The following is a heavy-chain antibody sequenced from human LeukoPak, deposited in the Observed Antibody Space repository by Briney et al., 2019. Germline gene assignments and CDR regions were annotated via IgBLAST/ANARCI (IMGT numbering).Heavy chain of an antibody. CDR3: ARGTPSGWHGAVY. Sequence: ASVKVPCKASEYTFTSYDINWVRQATGQGLEWVGWMNPNSGNTGYAQKFQGRVTMTRNTSISTAYMELSSLKSEDTAVYYCARGTPSGWHGAVYWGQGTLVTVSS. D-gene: IGHD6-19*01. CDR1: EYTFTSYD. J-gene: IGHJ4*02. CDR2: MNPNSGNT. V-gene: IGHV1-8*01.